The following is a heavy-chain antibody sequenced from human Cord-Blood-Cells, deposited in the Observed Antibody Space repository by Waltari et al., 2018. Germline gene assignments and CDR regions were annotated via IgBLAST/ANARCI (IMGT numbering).Heavy chain of an antibody. CDR2: INHSGST. V-gene: IGHV4-34*01. D-gene: IGHD6-6*01. CDR3: ARFIAARHYYYYYMDV. Sequence: QVQLQQWGAGLLKPSETLSLTCAVYGGSFSGYYWIWIRQPPGKGLVWIGEINHSGSTNYNPSLKSRVTISVDTSKNQFSLKLSSVTAADTAVYYCARFIAARHYYYYYMDVWGKGTTVTVSS. J-gene: IGHJ6*03. CDR1: GGSFSGYY.